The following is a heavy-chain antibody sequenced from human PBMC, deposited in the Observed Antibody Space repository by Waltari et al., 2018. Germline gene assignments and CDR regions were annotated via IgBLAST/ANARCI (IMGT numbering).Heavy chain of an antibody. CDR2: ISPGRDEV. J-gene: IGHJ4*02. Sequence: QAPLVQSGTEVKRTGSSVRVPCKASGDTFSTNAISWVRQAAGQGLEWMGRISPGRDEVNPAEKSEGRVTLSADASSTTVYMEVSSLRSEDTAVYYCARTVTLFAGVVQGYYFDYWGQGTLVTVSS. CDR3: ARTVTLFAGVVQGYYFDY. V-gene: IGHV1-69*09. CDR1: GDTFSTNA. D-gene: IGHD2-15*01.